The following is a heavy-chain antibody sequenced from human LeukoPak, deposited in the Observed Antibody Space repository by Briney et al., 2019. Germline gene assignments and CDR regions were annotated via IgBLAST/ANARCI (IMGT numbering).Heavy chain of an antibody. CDR1: GFTFSTYA. CDR2: ISGSGGST. J-gene: IGHJ4*02. CDR3: ARGPSGYHNT. Sequence: GGSLRLSCAASGFTFSTYAMSWVRQAPGKGLEWVSAISGSGGSTYYADSVKGRFTISRDNSKNTLYLQMNSLRAEDTAVYYCARGPSGYHNTGGQGTLVTVSS. D-gene: IGHD5-12*01. V-gene: IGHV3-23*01.